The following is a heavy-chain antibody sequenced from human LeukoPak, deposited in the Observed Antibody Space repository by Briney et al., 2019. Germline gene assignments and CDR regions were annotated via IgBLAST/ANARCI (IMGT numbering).Heavy chain of an antibody. CDR1: GGSISSGGYY. D-gene: IGHD3-10*01. Sequence: SQTLSLTCTVSGGSISSGGYYWSWFRQHPGKGLEWIGYIYYSGSTYYNPSLKSRVTISVDTSKNQFSLKLSSVTAADTAVYYCARVLYGPDGHFDHWGQGTLVTVSS. J-gene: IGHJ4*02. CDR3: ARVLYGPDGHFDH. CDR2: IYYSGST. V-gene: IGHV4-31*03.